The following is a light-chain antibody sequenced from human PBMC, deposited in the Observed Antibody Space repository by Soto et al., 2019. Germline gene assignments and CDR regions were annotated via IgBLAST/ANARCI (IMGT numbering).Light chain of an antibody. CDR1: SSDVGGYNY. CDR3: SSYTSSSTRV. Sequence: QSALTQPASVSGSPGQSITISCTGTSSDVGGYNYVYWYQQHPGKAPKLMIYDVSNRPSGVSNRFSGSKSGNTASLTISGVQAEDEDDYYCSSYTSSSTRVFGGGTKLTVL. J-gene: IGLJ2*01. CDR2: DVS. V-gene: IGLV2-14*01.